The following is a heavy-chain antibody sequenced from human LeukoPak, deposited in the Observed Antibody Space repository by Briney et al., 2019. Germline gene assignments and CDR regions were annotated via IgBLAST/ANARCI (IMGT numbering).Heavy chain of an antibody. J-gene: IGHJ5*02. D-gene: IGHD6-13*01. CDR2: INHSGST. V-gene: IGHV4-34*01. CDR1: GGSFSGYY. CDR3: AIDPSSSSSPHRLDP. Sequence: SETLSLTCAVYGGSFSGYYWSWIRQPPGKGLEWIGEINHSGSTNYNPSLKSRVTISVDTSKNQFSLKLSSVTAADTAVYYCAIDPSSSSSPHRLDPWGQGTLVTVSS.